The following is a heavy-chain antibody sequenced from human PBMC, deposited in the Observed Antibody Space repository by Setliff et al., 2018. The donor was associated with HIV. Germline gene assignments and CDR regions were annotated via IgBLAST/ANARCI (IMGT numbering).Heavy chain of an antibody. Sequence: GGSLRLSCAASGFTFSNSWMHWVRQAPGKGLVWVSRINTDGSSATYADSVKGRFTNSRDNAKNTLYLQMDSLRAEDTAVYYCARGGFNHAFDIWGQGTMVTVSS. CDR1: GFTFSNSW. CDR2: INTDGSSA. V-gene: IGHV3-74*03. D-gene: IGHD2-15*01. CDR3: ARGGFNHAFDI. J-gene: IGHJ3*02.